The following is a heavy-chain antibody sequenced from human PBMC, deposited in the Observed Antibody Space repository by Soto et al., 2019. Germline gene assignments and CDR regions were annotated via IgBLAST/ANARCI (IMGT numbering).Heavy chain of an antibody. CDR2: MNPISGNT. V-gene: IGHV1-8*01. CDR3: ARGLYGDYGIDY. D-gene: IGHD4-17*01. CDR1: GYTFTSYD. Sequence: GASVKVSCKASGYTFTSYDINWVRQATGQGLERMGWMNPISGNTGYAQKFQGRVTMTRNTSISTAYMELSSLRSEDTAVYYCARGLYGDYGIDYWGQGTLVTVSS. J-gene: IGHJ4*02.